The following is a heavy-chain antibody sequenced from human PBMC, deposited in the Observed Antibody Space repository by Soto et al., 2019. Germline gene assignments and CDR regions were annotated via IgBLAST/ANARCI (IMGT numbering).Heavy chain of an antibody. V-gene: IGHV1-46*01. CDR1: GYTFTTHY. CDR2: INPSSGSA. Sequence: ASVKVSCKASGYTFTTHYIHWVRQAPGQGLEWMAIINPSSGSAGYGQKFQVRVTVTRDTPTGTAYMELSSLRSDDTAVYYCERDLNNVLLWFGXLGGMDVWGQGTTVTVS. CDR3: ERDLNNVLLWFGXLGGMDV. D-gene: IGHD3-10*01. J-gene: IGHJ6*02.